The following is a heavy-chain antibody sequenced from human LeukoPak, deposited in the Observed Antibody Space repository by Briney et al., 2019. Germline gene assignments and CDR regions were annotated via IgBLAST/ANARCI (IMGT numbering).Heavy chain of an antibody. J-gene: IGHJ3*02. D-gene: IGHD4-17*01. CDR3: ARGGDYGDPDAFDI. CDR1: GFTFTSYA. CDR2: ISGSGGST. Sequence: GGSLRLSCAASGFTFTSYAMSWVRQAPGKGLECVSAISGSGGSTHYADSVKGRFTISRDNSKNTLYLQMNSLRAEDTAVYYCARGGDYGDPDAFDIWGQGTMVTASS. V-gene: IGHV3-23*01.